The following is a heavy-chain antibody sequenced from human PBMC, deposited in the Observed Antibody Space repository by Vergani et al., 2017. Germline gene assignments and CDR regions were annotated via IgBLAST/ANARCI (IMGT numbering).Heavy chain of an antibody. J-gene: IGHJ5*02. V-gene: IGHV3-33*01. CDR1: GFTFNQYG. Sequence: QVQLVESGGGVVPPGRSLRLSCAASGFTFNQYGMHWVRQAPGKGLEWVAVTWYDGNNKQYADPVKGRFTISRDNSKSTMYLQMNSLGDEDTGVYYCARDLRLLYNRFDPWGQGTLVTVSS. CDR3: ARDLRLLYNRFDP. D-gene: IGHD1-14*01. CDR2: TWYDGNNK.